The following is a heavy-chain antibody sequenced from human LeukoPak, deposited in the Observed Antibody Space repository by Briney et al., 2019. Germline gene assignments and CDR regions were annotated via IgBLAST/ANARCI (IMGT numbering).Heavy chain of an antibody. V-gene: IGHV3-23*01. CDR2: ISGSDDST. CDR1: GFTFRSYA. Sequence: QPGGSLRLSRAASGFTFRSYAMNWIRQVPGKGLEWVSSISGSDDSTHYADSVKGRFSISRDNSKNTLDLQMNSLRVEDTAVYYCAKETSRGTSGSPPDIWGQGTMVTVSS. D-gene: IGHD3-10*01. J-gene: IGHJ3*02. CDR3: AKETSRGTSGSPPDI.